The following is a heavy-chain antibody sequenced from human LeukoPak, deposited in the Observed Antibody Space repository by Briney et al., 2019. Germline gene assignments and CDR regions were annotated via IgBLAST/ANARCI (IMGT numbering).Heavy chain of an antibody. CDR1: GFTFSSYS. Sequence: GGSLRLSCAASGFTFSSYSMNWVRQAPGKGLEWVSSISSSSSYIYYADSVKGRFTISRDNAKNSLYLQMNSLRAEDTAVYYCARGRSGWYGGMFDYWGQGTLVTVSS. J-gene: IGHJ4*02. CDR3: ARGRSGWYGGMFDY. D-gene: IGHD6-19*01. V-gene: IGHV3-21*01. CDR2: ISSSSSYI.